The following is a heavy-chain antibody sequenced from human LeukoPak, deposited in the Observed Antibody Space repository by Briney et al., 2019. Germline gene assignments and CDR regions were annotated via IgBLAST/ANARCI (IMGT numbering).Heavy chain of an antibody. Sequence: GGSLRLSCAASGSTFSSYWMHWVRQAPGQGLVWVSSINGGGSSTNYADSVEGRFTISRDNAKNTLYLQMNRLRGGDTAVYYCARGPSSNWGDFDYWGQGTLVIASS. D-gene: IGHD7-27*01. J-gene: IGHJ4*02. V-gene: IGHV3-74*01. CDR3: ARGPSSNWGDFDY. CDR1: GSTFSSYW. CDR2: INGGGSST.